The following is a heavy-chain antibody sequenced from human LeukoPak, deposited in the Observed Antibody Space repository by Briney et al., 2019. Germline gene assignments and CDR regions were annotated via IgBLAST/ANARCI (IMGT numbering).Heavy chain of an antibody. CDR3: AKVYDTSGYYFFFDY. J-gene: IGHJ4*02. D-gene: IGHD3-22*01. CDR2: ISGSGGST. Sequence: QPGGSLRLSCAASGFTFSRNGMTWVRQAPGKGLECVSAISGSGGSTYYADSVKGRFTISRDNSKNTLYLQMNSLRAEDTAVYYCAKVYDTSGYYFFFDYWGQGTLVTVSS. CDR1: GFTFSRNG. V-gene: IGHV3-23*01.